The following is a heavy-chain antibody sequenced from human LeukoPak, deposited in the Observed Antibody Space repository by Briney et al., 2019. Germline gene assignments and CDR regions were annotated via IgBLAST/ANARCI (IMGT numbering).Heavy chain of an antibody. Sequence: SETLSLTCTVSGDSISSYYWSWIRQPPGKGLEWIGYIYYSGSTNYNPSLKSRVTISVDTSKNQFSLKLSSVTAADTAVYYCARRGSSNYVFDYWGQGTLVTVSS. CDR2: IYYSGST. J-gene: IGHJ4*02. CDR1: GDSISSYY. V-gene: IGHV4-59*08. D-gene: IGHD3-10*02. CDR3: ARRGSSNYVFDY.